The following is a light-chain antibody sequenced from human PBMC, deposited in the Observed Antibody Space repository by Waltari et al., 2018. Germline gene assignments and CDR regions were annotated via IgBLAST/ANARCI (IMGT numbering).Light chain of an antibody. Sequence: SVSGSPGQSISISCTGTSIDIGHYDYVSWYQQQPGKAPKMMIYDVSHRPSGVSNRFSGSKSGNTASLIISGLQSEDEGDYYCSSYSGTNNRVIFGGGTKLTVL. CDR1: SIDIGHYDY. CDR3: SSYSGTNNRVI. CDR2: DVS. J-gene: IGLJ2*01. V-gene: IGLV2-14*03.